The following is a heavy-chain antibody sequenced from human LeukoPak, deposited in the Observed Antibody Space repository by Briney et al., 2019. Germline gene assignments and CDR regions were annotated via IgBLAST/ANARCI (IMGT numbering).Heavy chain of an antibody. J-gene: IGHJ4*02. CDR1: GGSFSGYY. Sequence: SETLSLTCAVYGGSFSGYYWSWIRQPPGRGLEWIGEINHSGSTNYNPSLKSRVTISVDTSKNQFSLKLSSVTAADTAVYYCARGSDYFDYWGQGTLVTVSS. CDR3: ARGSDYFDY. V-gene: IGHV4-34*01. CDR2: INHSGST.